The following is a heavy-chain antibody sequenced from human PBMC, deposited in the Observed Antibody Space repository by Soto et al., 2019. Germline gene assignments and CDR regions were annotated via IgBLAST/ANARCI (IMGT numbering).Heavy chain of an antibody. J-gene: IGHJ4*01. V-gene: IGHV3-15*07. CDR3: TTDSYMTNIIVRFDY. D-gene: IGHD4-17*01. Sequence: GGSLRLSCAASGFIFSNAWINWVRQAPGKGLEWVGRVKSKTDGGTTDFAATVKGRFAISRDDSQNMVYLEMNSLKPEDTAIYYCTTDSYMTNIIVRFDYWGHGTLVTVSS. CDR2: VKSKTDGGTT. CDR1: GFIFSNAW.